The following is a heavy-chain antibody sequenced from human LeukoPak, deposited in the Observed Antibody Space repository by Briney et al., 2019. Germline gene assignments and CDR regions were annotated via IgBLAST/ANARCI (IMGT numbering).Heavy chain of an antibody. Sequence: GGSLRLSCAASGSTVSTNYMTWVRQAPGKGLEWVSILYDTGSTYYADSVKGRVMISRDNSKNTVYLQMNSLRAEDTAVYYCARASAAASHTSFDFWGQGTLVTVSS. J-gene: IGHJ4*02. CDR2: LYDTGST. V-gene: IGHV3-66*01. CDR1: GSTVSTNY. CDR3: ARASAAASHTSFDF. D-gene: IGHD6-13*01.